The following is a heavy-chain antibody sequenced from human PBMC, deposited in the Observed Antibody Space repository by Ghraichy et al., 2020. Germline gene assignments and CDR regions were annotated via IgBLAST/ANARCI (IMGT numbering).Heavy chain of an antibody. CDR3: ARRFRSSSWTYYFDY. CDR1: GGSISSSSYY. J-gene: IGHJ4*02. D-gene: IGHD6-13*01. Sequence: SETLSLTCTVSGGSISSSSYYWGWIRQPPGKGLEWIGSIYYSGSTYYNPSLKSRVTISVDTSKNQFSLKLSSVTAADTAVYYCARRFRSSSWTYYFDYWCQGTLVTVSS. V-gene: IGHV4-39*01. CDR2: IYYSGST.